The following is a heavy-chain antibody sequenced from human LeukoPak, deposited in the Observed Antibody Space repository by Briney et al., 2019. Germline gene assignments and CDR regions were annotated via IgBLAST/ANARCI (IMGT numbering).Heavy chain of an antibody. CDR2: VSTSGGST. CDR1: GFTFSSHW. Sequence: PGGSLRLSCAASGFTFSSHWMHWVRQAPGKGLEWVSGVSTSGGSTYYADSVKGRFTISRDNSKNTLHLQMNSLRAEDTAIYYCAKQAYDSPRTDFDYWGQGTLVTVSS. D-gene: IGHD3-22*01. CDR3: AKQAYDSPRTDFDY. J-gene: IGHJ4*02. V-gene: IGHV3-23*01.